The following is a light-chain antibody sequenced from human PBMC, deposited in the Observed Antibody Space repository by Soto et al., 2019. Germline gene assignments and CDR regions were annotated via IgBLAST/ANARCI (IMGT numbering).Light chain of an antibody. J-gene: IGKJ2*03. V-gene: IGKV3-20*01. CDR3: QQYGDGNSPRYS. CDR2: ATF. CDR1: QSVNINW. Sequence: EIVLTQSPGTLSLSPGERVTLSCRASQSVNINWFAWYQQKPGQPPRLLIYATFNRATGIPDRFSGSGSGTDFTLTISRLEPEDFAVYYCQQYGDGNSPRYSFGQGTKLEIK.